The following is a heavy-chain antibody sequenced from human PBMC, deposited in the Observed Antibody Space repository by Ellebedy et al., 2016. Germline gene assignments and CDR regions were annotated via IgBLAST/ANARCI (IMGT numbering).Heavy chain of an antibody. CDR2: IYSSGST. V-gene: IGHV4-31*03. CDR3: SRVWADDFLNGYHTV. Sequence: SETLSLTCTVSGGSISRGDYYWSWIRQHPGKGLEWIGYIYSSGSTSYNASLKSRITLSVDTSKNQFSLKLYSVTAADTAVYYCSRVWADDFLNGYHTVWGQGTLVTVSS. CDR1: GGSISRGDYY. J-gene: IGHJ4*02. D-gene: IGHD3-3*01.